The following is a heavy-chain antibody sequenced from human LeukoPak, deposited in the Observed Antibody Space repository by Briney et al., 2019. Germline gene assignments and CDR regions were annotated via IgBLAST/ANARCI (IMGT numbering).Heavy chain of an antibody. J-gene: IGHJ4*02. CDR1: GGSFSGYY. V-gene: IGHV4-34*01. Sequence: PSETLSLTCAVYGGSFSGYYWSWIRQPPGKGLEWIGEINHSGSTNYNPSLKSRVTISVDTSKNQFSLKLSSVTAADTAVYYCARGIGRVVVIPTRFDYWGQRTLVTVSS. CDR3: ARGIGRVVVIPTRFDY. D-gene: IGHD3-22*01. CDR2: INHSGST.